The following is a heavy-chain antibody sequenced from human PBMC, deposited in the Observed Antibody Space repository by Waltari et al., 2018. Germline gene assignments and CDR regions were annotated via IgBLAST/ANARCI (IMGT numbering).Heavy chain of an antibody. V-gene: IGHV3-74*01. D-gene: IGHD6-19*01. J-gene: IGHJ6*02. CDR3: ARVATKTYSSPVPGRPYYYGMDV. CDR1: GFTLSRSW. CDR2: INIYGSST. Sequence: EEQLVESGGGLAQPGASLRLSCAASGFTLSRSWMDWVRPAPGTGLVWVSRINIYGSSTTYADSVKGRFTISRDNAKNTLYVQMNRLRAEDTTVYYCARVATKTYSSPVPGRPYYYGMDVLGQGTTVTVSS.